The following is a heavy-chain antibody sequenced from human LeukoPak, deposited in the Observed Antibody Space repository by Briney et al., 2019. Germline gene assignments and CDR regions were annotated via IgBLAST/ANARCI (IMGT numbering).Heavy chain of an antibody. CDR1: GGSISSNNW. CDR2: IYHSGST. J-gene: IGHJ4*02. V-gene: IGHV4-4*02. Sequence: SGTLSLTCAFSGGSISSNNWWSWVRQSPGKGLEWIGEIYHSGSTNYNPSLKSRVTISVDKSQNQLSLKLSSVTAADTAMYYCARDVGARLPGLWGQGTLVTISS. CDR3: ARDVGARLPGL. D-gene: IGHD6-6*01.